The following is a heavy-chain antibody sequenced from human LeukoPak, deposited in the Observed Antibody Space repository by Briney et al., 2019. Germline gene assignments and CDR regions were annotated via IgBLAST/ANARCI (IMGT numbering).Heavy chain of an antibody. Sequence: PSQTLSLTCTVSGGSISSGGYYWSWIRLHPGKGLEWIGYIYYSGSTYYNPSLKSRVTISVDTSKNQFSLKLSSVTAADTAVYYCARDRDDSKYGMDVWGQGTTVTVSS. D-gene: IGHD3-22*01. CDR1: GGSISSGGYY. CDR3: ARDRDDSKYGMDV. V-gene: IGHV4-31*03. J-gene: IGHJ6*02. CDR2: IYYSGST.